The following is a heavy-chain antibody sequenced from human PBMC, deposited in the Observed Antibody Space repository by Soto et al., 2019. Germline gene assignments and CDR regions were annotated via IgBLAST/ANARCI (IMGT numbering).Heavy chain of an antibody. CDR2: ISGSGDII. Sequence: QVHLVESGGGLVKPGGSLRLACAASGFTFSDYYMTWLRQAPARGLEWVSYISGSGDIIHYSDSLQGRITISRDNANDSLYLQLISLGVDDTAIYCCAMLRRLSRGSGSWSFDTWGQGTLVTVSS. D-gene: IGHD3-10*01. CDR1: GFTFSDYY. J-gene: IGHJ5*02. V-gene: IGHV3-11*01. CDR3: AMLRRLSRGSGSWSFDT.